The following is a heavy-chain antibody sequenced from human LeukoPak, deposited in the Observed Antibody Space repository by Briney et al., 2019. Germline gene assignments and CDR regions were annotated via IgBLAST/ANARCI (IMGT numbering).Heavy chain of an antibody. D-gene: IGHD1-26*01. CDR3: TRESGAFSPFVF. J-gene: IGHJ4*02. CDR1: GGSISSYY. CDR2: VHLSGAT. V-gene: IGHV4-59*12. Sequence: PSETLSLTCTVSGGSISSYYWSWIRQPPGKGLEWIGEVHLSGATNYNPSLVGRVTMSIDSSKNQLSLELTSVTAADTAMYYCTRESGAFSPFVFWGQGTLVTVSS.